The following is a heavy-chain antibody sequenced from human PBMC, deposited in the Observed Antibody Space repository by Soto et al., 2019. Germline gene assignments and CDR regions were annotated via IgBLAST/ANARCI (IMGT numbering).Heavy chain of an antibody. CDR1: GFIFSSYA. CDR3: ASFSRMADGYY. Sequence: EVHLVESGGGLVQPGGSLRLSCAASGFIFSSYAINWVRQAPGKGLEWVSYISGSGTTIYYADSVKGRFTISREYAKSSLYLQMISLRAEDTAMYYWASFSRMADGYYWGQGTLVTVSS. V-gene: IGHV3-48*01. CDR2: ISGSGTTI. D-gene: IGHD3-22*01. J-gene: IGHJ4*02.